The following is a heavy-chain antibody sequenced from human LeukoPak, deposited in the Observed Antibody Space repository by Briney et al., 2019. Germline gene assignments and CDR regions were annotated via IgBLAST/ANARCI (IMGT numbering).Heavy chain of an antibody. J-gene: IGHJ6*02. CDR3: ATNKGMEQWLVDGGFYYYGMDV. CDR2: IIPILGIA. Sequence: GASVKVSCKASGGTFSSYVISWVRQAPGQGLEWMGRIIPILGIANYAQKFQGRVTITADKSTSTAYMELSSLRSEDTAVYYCATNKGMEQWLVDGGFYYYGMDVWGQGTTVTVSS. CDR1: GGTFSSYV. V-gene: IGHV1-69*04. D-gene: IGHD6-19*01.